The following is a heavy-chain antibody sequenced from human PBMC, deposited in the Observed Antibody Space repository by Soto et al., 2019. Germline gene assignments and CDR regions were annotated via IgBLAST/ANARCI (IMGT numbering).Heavy chain of an antibody. D-gene: IGHD3-16*02. CDR3: ARYRSLDP. V-gene: IGHV3-7*03. CDR1: GFILRNYW. J-gene: IGHJ5*02. Sequence: PGGSLRLSCADSGFILRNYWMSWVRQAPGMGLQWVASIKEDGSEKYYVDPVKGRFTISRENAKHSLYLQMNSLRAEDTAVYYCARYRSLDPWGQGILVTVSS. CDR2: IKEDGSEK.